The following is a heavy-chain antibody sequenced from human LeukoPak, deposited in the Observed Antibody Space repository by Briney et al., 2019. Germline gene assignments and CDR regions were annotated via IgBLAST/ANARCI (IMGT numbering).Heavy chain of an antibody. CDR1: GFTFSSYA. CDR2: ISGSGGST. Sequence: GGSLRLSCAASGFTFSSYAMSWVRQAPGKGLEWVSAISGSGGSTYYADSVKGRFTISRDNSKNTLYLQMNSLRAEDTAVYYCAKVSGYSSGWYEVPYGMDVWGQGTTVTVSS. D-gene: IGHD6-19*01. J-gene: IGHJ6*02. V-gene: IGHV3-23*01. CDR3: AKVSGYSSGWYEVPYGMDV.